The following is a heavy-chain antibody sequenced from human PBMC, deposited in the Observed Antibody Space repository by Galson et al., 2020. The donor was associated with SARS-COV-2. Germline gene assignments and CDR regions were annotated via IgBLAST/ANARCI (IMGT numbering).Heavy chain of an antibody. D-gene: IGHD2-2*02. J-gene: IGHJ6*02. CDR1: GYTFTSYG. Sequence: ASVKVSCKASGYTFTSYGISWVRQAPGQGHEWMGWISAYNGNTNYAQKLQGRVTMTTDTSTSTAYMELRSLRSDDTAVYYCAREGWNDGYCSSTSCYKGRYYYYGMDVWGQGTTVTVSS. CDR3: AREGWNDGYCSSTSCYKGRYYYYGMDV. V-gene: IGHV1-18*04. CDR2: ISAYNGNT.